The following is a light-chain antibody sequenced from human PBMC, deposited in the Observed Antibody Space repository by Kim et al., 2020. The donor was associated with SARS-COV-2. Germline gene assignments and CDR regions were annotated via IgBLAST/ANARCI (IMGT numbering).Light chain of an antibody. CDR3: QQYYTTPPT. CDR1: QCVLYRSNNKDY. Sequence: GTINCNSSQCVLYRSNNKDYLAWDQQKPVQPPKLLVYWASARESGVPDRFSGGGSGTDFTLSINSLQAEDVAVCYCQQYYTTPPTFGGWTKVDIK. V-gene: IGKV4-1*01. J-gene: IGKJ4*01. CDR2: WAS.